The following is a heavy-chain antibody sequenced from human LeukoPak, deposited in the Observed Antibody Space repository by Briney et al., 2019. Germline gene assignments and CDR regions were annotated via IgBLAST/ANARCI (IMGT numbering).Heavy chain of an antibody. D-gene: IGHD5-18*01. V-gene: IGHV3-23*01. CDR1: GFTFSSFA. CDR2: ISGSGGST. J-gene: IGHJ4*02. Sequence: GGSLRLSCAASGFTFSSFAMTWVRQAPGKGLEWVSSISGSGGSTYYADSVKGRFTISRDNSKNTLYLQMNSLRAEDTAVYYCAKTPGYSYGATIFDYWGQGTLVTVSS. CDR3: AKTPGYSYGATIFDY.